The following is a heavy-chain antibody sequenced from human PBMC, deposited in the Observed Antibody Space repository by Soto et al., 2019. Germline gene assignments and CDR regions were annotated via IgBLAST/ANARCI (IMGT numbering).Heavy chain of an antibody. V-gene: IGHV1-69*01. D-gene: IGHD3-10*01. CDR2: IIHVFGTA. CDR1: GGPYNSVA. J-gene: IGHJ6*02. Sequence: QAQLVQSGAEVKKPGSSVKVSCKASGGPYNSVAISWVRQAPGQGLEWIGGIIHVFGTATYAQKFKGRVTITAEESTSTAYMELSSLTSEDTAVYYCARFLGGAGSYYDGQNYNYYNGMDVWGQGTTVTVSS. CDR3: ARFLGGAGSYYDGQNYNYYNGMDV.